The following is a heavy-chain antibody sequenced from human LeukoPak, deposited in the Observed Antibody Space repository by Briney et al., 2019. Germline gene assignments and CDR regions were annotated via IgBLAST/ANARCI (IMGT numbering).Heavy chain of an antibody. J-gene: IGHJ5*02. CDR2: INHSGST. Sequence: PSETLSLTCAVYGGSFSGYYWSWIRQPPGKGLEWIGEINHSGSTNYNPSLKSRVTISVDTSKNQFSLKLSSVTAADTAVYYCARIFGCSSTSCHGWFDPWGQGTLVTVSS. V-gene: IGHV4-34*01. CDR1: GGSFSGYY. CDR3: ARIFGCSSTSCHGWFDP. D-gene: IGHD2-2*01.